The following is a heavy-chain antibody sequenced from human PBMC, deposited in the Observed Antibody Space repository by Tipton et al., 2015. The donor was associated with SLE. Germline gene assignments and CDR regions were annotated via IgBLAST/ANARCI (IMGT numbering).Heavy chain of an antibody. CDR1: GGSISPYY. CDR2: IYYNGNT. J-gene: IGHJ5*02. D-gene: IGHD5-24*01. Sequence: TLSLTCIVSGGSISPYYWGWIRQAPGKGLEWLGFIYYNGNTAYNPSLASRATISVDMSKNQSSLKLRSVTAADTAVYFCARVFRHAYNNRETRSDLWGEGTLVTVSS. CDR3: ARVFRHAYNNRETRSDL. V-gene: IGHV4-59*01.